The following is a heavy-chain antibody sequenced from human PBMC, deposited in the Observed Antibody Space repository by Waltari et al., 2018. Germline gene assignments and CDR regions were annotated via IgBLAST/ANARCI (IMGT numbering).Heavy chain of an antibody. Sequence: QVQLVQSGAEVKKPGASVKVSCKASGYTFTSYDISWVRQAPGQGLEWMGRIIPIFGTANYAQKFQGRVTITADKSTSTAYMELSSLRSEDTAVYYCARGAHSGYDLDAFDIWGQGTMVTVSS. V-gene: IGHV1-69*06. J-gene: IGHJ3*02. D-gene: IGHD5-12*01. CDR2: IIPIFGTA. CDR3: ARGAHSGYDLDAFDI. CDR1: GYTFTSYD.